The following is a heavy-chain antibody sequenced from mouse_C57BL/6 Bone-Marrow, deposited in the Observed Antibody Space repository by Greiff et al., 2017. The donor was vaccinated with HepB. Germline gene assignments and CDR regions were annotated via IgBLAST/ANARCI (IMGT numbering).Heavy chain of an antibody. Sequence: EVHLVESGGGLVKPGGSLKLSCAASGFTFSSYTMSWVRQTPEKRLEWVATISGGGGNTYYPDSVKGRFTISRDNAKNTLYLQMSSLRSEDTALYYCARQGYYVGFAYWGQGTLVTVSA. D-gene: IGHD2-3*01. V-gene: IGHV5-9*01. CDR3: ARQGYYVGFAY. CDR2: ISGGGGNT. CDR1: GFTFSSYT. J-gene: IGHJ3*01.